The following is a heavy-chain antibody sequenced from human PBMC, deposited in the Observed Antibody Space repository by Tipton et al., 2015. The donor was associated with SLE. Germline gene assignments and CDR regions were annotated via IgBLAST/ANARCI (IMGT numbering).Heavy chain of an antibody. J-gene: IGHJ5*02. CDR1: GGSISSHY. CDR2: IYYSGST. V-gene: IGHV4-59*08. CDR3: ARAVNYYDSSGSRDWFDP. Sequence: TLSLTCTVSGGSISSHYWSWIRQPPGKGLEWIGYIYYSGSTNYNPSLKSRVTISVDTSKNQFSLKLSSVTAAGTAVYYCARAVNYYDSSGSRDWFDPWGQGTLVTVSS. D-gene: IGHD3-22*01.